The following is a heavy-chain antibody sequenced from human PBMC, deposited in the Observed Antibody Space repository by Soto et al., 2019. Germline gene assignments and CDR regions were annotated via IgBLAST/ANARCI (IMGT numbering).Heavy chain of an antibody. V-gene: IGHV4-59*01. CDR2: IYTSGST. D-gene: IGHD6-6*01. CDR3: ARDALTAVRPPSWFDA. Sequence: PSETLSLTCAVSGGSLGGFYWSWIRQSPEKGLEWIGFIYTSGSTTYNPSLKSRVTISVDASRNQFSLRLTSVTAADTAVYYCARDALTAVRPPSWFDAWGQGTLVTVSS. CDR1: GGSLGGFY. J-gene: IGHJ5*02.